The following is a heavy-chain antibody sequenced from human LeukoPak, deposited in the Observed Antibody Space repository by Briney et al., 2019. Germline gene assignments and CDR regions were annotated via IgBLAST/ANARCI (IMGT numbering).Heavy chain of an antibody. CDR2: IKQDGSEK. CDR3: ASPPIYCSSTSCSQDAFDI. J-gene: IGHJ3*02. D-gene: IGHD2-2*01. CDR1: GFTFSSYW. V-gene: IGHV3-7*01. Sequence: PGGSLRLSCAASGFTFSSYWMSWVRQAPGKGLEWVANIKQDGSEKYYVDSVKGRFTISRDNAKNSLYLQMNSLRAEDTAVYYCASPPIYCSSTSCSQDAFDIWGQGTMVTVSS.